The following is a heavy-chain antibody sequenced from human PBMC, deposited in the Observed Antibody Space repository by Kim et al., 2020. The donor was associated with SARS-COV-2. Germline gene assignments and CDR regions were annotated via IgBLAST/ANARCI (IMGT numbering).Heavy chain of an antibody. CDR1: GFDFGNSG. V-gene: IGHV3-20*04. CDR2: INWNGGAT. D-gene: IGHD3-10*01. J-gene: IGHJ4*02. Sequence: GGSLRLSCVASGFDFGNSGMSWVRQVPGKGLQWVSHINWNGGATSYADSVRGRFTISRDNAKNSLFLQMNSLRTEDTAFYYCARLPHFSGARSYLWDYWGQGALITVSS. CDR3: ARLPHFSGARSYLWDY.